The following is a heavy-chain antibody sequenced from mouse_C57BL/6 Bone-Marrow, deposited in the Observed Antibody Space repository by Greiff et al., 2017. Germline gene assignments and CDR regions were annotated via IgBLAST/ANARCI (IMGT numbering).Heavy chain of an antibody. V-gene: IGHV6-6*01. J-gene: IGHJ2*01. Sequence: EVKLVESGGGLVQPGGSMKLSCAASGFTFSDAWMDWVRQSPEKGLEWVAEIRNKANNHATYYAESVKGRFTISRDDSKSSVYLQMNSLRAEDTGIYYCTSPSITTKVYYFDYWGQGTTLTVSS. CDR1: GFTFSDAW. CDR2: IRNKANNHAT. D-gene: IGHD1-1*01. CDR3: TSPSITTKVYYFDY.